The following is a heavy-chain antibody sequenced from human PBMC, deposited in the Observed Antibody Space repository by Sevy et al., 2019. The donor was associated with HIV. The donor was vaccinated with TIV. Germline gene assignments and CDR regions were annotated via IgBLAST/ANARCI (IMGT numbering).Heavy chain of an antibody. D-gene: IGHD6-13*01. V-gene: IGHV3-23*01. Sequence: GGSLRLSCAASGFTFSSYAMSWVRQAPGKGLEWVSAISGSGGSTYYADSVKGRFTISRDNSKNTLYLQMNSLRAEDTAVYYSAKGPIAAAGPDWFDPWGQGTLVTVSS. J-gene: IGHJ5*02. CDR1: GFTFSSYA. CDR3: AKGPIAAAGPDWFDP. CDR2: ISGSGGST.